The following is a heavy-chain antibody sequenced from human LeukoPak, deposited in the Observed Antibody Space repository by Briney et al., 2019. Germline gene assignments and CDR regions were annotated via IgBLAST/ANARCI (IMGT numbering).Heavy chain of an antibody. CDR2: IWSPGDSK. CDR3: AKGKDTLNPYWYFDV. Sequence: GGSLRLSCSTSGFPFSNQAMHWVRQAPGRALEWVAAIWSPGDSKNYGDFVEGRFTISRDNTKNSLFLQMNSLRAEDTAFYYCAKGKDTLNPYWYFDVWGRGTLVTVSS. D-gene: IGHD2-15*01. CDR1: GFPFSNQA. J-gene: IGHJ2*01. V-gene: IGHV3-33*03.